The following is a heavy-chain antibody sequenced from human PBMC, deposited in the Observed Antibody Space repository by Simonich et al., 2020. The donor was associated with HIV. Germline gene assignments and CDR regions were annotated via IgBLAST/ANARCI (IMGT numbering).Heavy chain of an antibody. CDR2: ITPGGSR. CDR3: AGDSGGYWYFDL. V-gene: IGHV1-46*01. Sequence: QVQLVQSGAEVKKPGSSVMVSCKASGYTFTSYYMNWVGQAPGQGLDWMGKITPGGSRTYAQKFQGRVTMTRDTSTSTVYMELSSLRSEDTAVYYCAGDSGGYWYFDLWGRGTLVTVSS. J-gene: IGHJ2*01. D-gene: IGHD2-15*01. CDR1: GYTFTSYY.